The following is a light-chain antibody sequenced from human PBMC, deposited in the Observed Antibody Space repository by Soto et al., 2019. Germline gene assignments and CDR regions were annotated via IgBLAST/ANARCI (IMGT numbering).Light chain of an antibody. V-gene: IGKV2-28*01. J-gene: IGKJ1*01. CDR3: IQALQTPWT. Sequence: DIVMTQSPLSLPVTPGEPASISCRSSQSLLHSDGYIYLDWYLQRPGQSPQLLICLGSNRASGVPDRFSGSGSDTHFTLTISRVEAEDFGVYYCIQALQTPWTFGQGTRVEVK. CDR2: LGS. CDR1: QSLLHSDGYIY.